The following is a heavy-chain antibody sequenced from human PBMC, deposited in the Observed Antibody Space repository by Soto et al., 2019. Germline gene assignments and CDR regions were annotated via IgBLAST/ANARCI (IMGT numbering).Heavy chain of an antibody. V-gene: IGHV1-8*01. CDR2: MTPNSGNT. CDR3: ARRRYYDFWSGFQNYYYYYYLDV. J-gene: IGHJ6*03. D-gene: IGHD3-3*01. CDR1: GYTFTSYD. Sequence: QVQLVQSGAEGKKPGASVKVSCKASGYTFTSYDINWARQATGQGLEWMGWMTPNSGNTGYAQKFQGRVTMTRNTSLITAYMALSSLRSEDTAVYYCARRRYYDFWSGFQNYYYYYYLDVWGKGTTGHRLL.